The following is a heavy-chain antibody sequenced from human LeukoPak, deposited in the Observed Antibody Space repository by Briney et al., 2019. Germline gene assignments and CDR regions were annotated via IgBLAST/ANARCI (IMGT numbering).Heavy chain of an antibody. CDR1: GFTFSSYA. Sequence: PGGSLRLSCAASGFTFSSYAMSWVRQAPGKGLEWVSAISGSGGSTYYADSAKGRFTISRDNSKNTLYLQVNSLRAEDTAVYYCARDREMATIKVEHFDYWGQGTLVTVSS. J-gene: IGHJ4*02. CDR3: ARDREMATIKVEHFDY. CDR2: ISGSGGST. V-gene: IGHV3-23*01. D-gene: IGHD5-24*01.